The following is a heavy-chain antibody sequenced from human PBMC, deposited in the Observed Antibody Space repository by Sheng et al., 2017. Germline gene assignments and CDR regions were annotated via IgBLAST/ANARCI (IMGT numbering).Heavy chain of an antibody. J-gene: IGHJ4*02. CDR3: AKYKGSSGSEFDY. CDR2: ISGSGGSA. Sequence: EVQLLESGGGLVQPGGSLRLSCAASGLTFSSYAMSWVRQAPGKGLQWVSTISGSGGSAYYSDSVKGRFTISRDNSKNTLYLQMNSLRAEDTAVYYCAKYKGSSGSEFDYWGQGTLVTVSS. V-gene: IGHV3-23*01. CDR1: GLTFSSYA. D-gene: IGHD3-22*01.